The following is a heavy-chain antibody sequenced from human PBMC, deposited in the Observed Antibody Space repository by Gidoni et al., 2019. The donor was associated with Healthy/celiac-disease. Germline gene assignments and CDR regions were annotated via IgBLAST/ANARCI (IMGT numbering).Heavy chain of an antibody. D-gene: IGHD1-1*01. CDR2: INHSGST. J-gene: IGHJ6*02. CDR1: GGSFSGYY. CDR3: ASTTGTTTYYYYGMDV. Sequence: QVQLQQWGAGLLKPSETLSLTCAVYGGSFSGYYWSWIRQPPGKGLEWIGEINHSGSTNYNPSLKSRVTISVDTSKTQFSLKLSSVTAADTAVYYCASTTGTTTYYYYGMDVWGQGTTVTVSS. V-gene: IGHV4-34*01.